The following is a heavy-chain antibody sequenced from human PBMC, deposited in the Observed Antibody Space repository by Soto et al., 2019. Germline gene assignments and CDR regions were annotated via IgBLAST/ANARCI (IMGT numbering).Heavy chain of an antibody. V-gene: IGHV4-31*03. CDR1: GYSITAGGYY. J-gene: IGHJ5*02. Sequence: TLSLTFFVAGYSITAGGYYLSWIRHHPGKGLEWIGSFYSSGSIIYNPSLRSRVSISGDTSSNQFSMSLTSVTAADTARYYCARMYSSGSGWFHPWGQGTLVTVYS. CDR2: FYSSGSI. D-gene: IGHD3-22*01. CDR3: ARMYSSGSGWFHP.